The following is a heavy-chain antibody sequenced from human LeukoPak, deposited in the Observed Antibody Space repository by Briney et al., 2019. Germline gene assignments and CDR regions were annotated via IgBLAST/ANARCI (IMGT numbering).Heavy chain of an antibody. D-gene: IGHD3-22*01. V-gene: IGHV3-7*01. CDR2: IKQDGSEK. CDR3: ARGWLAPADAFDI. Sequence: GGSLRLSCAASGFTFSSYWMSWVRQAPGKGLEWVANIKQDGSEKYYVDSVKGRFTISRDNAKNSLYLQMNSLRAEDTAVYYCARGWLAPADAFDIWGQGTMVTDSS. CDR1: GFTFSSYW. J-gene: IGHJ3*02.